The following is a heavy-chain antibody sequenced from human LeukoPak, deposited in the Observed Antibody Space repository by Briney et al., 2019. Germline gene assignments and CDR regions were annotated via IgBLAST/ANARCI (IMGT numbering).Heavy chain of an antibody. D-gene: IGHD3-22*01. Sequence: GGSLRLSCTASGFTFGDYAMSWVRQAPGKGLGWVGFIRSKAYGGTTEYAASVKGRFTISRDDSKSIAYLQMNSLKTEDTAVYYCTRALTYYYDSSGNDAFDIWGQGTMVTVSS. CDR2: IRSKAYGGTT. CDR3: TRALTYYYDSSGNDAFDI. CDR1: GFTFGDYA. V-gene: IGHV3-49*04. J-gene: IGHJ3*02.